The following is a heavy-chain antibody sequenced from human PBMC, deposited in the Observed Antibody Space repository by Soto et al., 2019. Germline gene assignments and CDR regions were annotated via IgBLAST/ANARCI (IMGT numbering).Heavy chain of an antibody. D-gene: IGHD1-26*01. CDR2: IYYSGST. J-gene: IGHJ5*02. CDR1: GGSISSYY. V-gene: IGHV4-59*08. CDR3: ARHDMVGATFWFDP. Sequence: SETLSLTCTVSGGSISSYYWSWIRQPPGKGLEWIGYIYYSGSTNYNPSLKSRVTISVDTSKNQFSLKLSSVTAADTAVYYCARHDMVGATFWFDPWGQGTLVT.